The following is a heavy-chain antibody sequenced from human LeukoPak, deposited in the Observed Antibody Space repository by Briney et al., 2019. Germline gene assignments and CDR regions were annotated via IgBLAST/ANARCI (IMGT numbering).Heavy chain of an antibody. V-gene: IGHV5-51*01. CDR1: GYSFPTYW. D-gene: IGHD3-10*01. CDR2: IYPDDSNT. CDR3: ARHFPGGDGFDI. J-gene: IGHJ3*02. Sequence: CESLNISCQGPGYSFPTYWIGWVRQIPGQGLDFMGIIYPDDSNTRYNPSFQAQVTFPANKPINTAYLLWSSLEAADPAMYYCARHFPGGDGFDIWGQGTKVIVSS.